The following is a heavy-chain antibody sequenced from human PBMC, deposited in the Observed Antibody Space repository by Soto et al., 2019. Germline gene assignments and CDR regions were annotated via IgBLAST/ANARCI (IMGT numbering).Heavy chain of an antibody. V-gene: IGHV3-23*01. D-gene: IGHD3-10*01. J-gene: IGHJ4*02. CDR1: GFTFSSYS. CDR3: AKKVNSGPGSQYFDY. CDR2: FRTSGDGGTT. Sequence: PWGSLRLSCAASGFTFSSYSMSWVRQAPGKGLEWVSGFRTSGDGGTTYYADSVKGRFTISRDNSKNMLFLQMNSLRAEDTAIYYCAKKVNSGPGSQYFDYWGQGTLVTVSS.